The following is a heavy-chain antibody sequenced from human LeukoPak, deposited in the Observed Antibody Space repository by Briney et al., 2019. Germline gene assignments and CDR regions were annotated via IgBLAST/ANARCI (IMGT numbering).Heavy chain of an antibody. D-gene: IGHD3-10*01. J-gene: IGHJ5*02. Sequence: PSETLSLTCTVSGASITSSSHYWGWIRQPPGKGLEWIGSLFYSGSTSYNPSLKSRVTISVDTSKNQFSLKLSSVTAADTAVYYCARLQPGSYYNWFDPWGQGTLVTVSS. V-gene: IGHV4-39*01. CDR1: GASITSSSHY. CDR3: ARLQPGSYYNWFDP. CDR2: LFYSGST.